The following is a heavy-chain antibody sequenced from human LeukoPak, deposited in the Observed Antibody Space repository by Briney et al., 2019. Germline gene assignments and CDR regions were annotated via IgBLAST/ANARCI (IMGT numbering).Heavy chain of an antibody. CDR2: ISSSGSTI. Sequence: GGSLRLSCGASGFTFSSYEMNWVRQAPGKGLEWVSYISSSGSTIYYADSVKGRFTISRDNAKNSLYLQMNSLRAEDTAVYYCARGYYYDSSGYYGDYYGMDVWGQGTTVTVSS. J-gene: IGHJ6*02. D-gene: IGHD3-22*01. V-gene: IGHV3-48*03. CDR3: ARGYYYDSSGYYGDYYGMDV. CDR1: GFTFSSYE.